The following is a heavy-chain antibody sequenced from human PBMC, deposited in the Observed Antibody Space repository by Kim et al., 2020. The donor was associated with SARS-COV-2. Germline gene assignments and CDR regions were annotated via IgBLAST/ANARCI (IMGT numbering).Heavy chain of an antibody. V-gene: IGHV3-33*06. J-gene: IGHJ4*02. D-gene: IGHD5-12*01. CDR1: GFTFSSYA. CDR3: AKDRLMATISAFDY. Sequence: GGSLRLSCAASGFTFSSYAMHWVRQAPGKGLEWVAVIWYDGSNKYYADSVKGRFTISRDNSKNTLYLQMNSLRAEDTAVYHCAKDRLMATISAFDYWGQGTLVTVSS. CDR2: IWYDGSNK.